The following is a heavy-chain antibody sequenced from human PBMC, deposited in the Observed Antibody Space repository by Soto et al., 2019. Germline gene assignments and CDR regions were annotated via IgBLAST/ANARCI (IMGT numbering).Heavy chain of an antibody. V-gene: IGHV1-46*01. J-gene: IGHJ5*02. CDR3: ASSHYESSGYSGFDP. CDR2: INPSGGST. D-gene: IGHD3-22*01. Sequence: ASVKVSCKASGYTFTRYYMHWVRQAPGQGLEWMGIINPSGGSTSYAQKFQGRVTMTRDTRTVYMELNSLRSEDTAVYYCASSHYESSGYSGFDPWGQGTPVTVSS. CDR1: GYTFTRYY.